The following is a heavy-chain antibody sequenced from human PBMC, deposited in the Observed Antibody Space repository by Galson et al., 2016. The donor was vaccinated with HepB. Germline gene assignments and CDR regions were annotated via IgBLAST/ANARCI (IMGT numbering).Heavy chain of an antibody. Sequence: SLRLSCAASGFTFTTHTMNWVRQAPGKGLXXISXXXTXGXTIHYADSVKGRLTVSRDNAENSLYLQMNGLRAEDTALYYCARVQFSSGSYWFFDLWGRGTLVTVSS. J-gene: IGHJ2*01. D-gene: IGHD5-18*01. CDR1: GFTFTTHT. V-gene: IGHV3-48*01. CDR2: XXTXGXTI. CDR3: ARVQFSSGSYWFFDL.